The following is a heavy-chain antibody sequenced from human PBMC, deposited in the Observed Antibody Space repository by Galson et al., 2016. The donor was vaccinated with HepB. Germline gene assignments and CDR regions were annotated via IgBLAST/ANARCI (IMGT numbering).Heavy chain of an antibody. D-gene: IGHD4-17*01. CDR3: AREFNRHTVTTFYYYGMDV. Sequence: SVKVSCKASGYSFTGYFIHWVRQAPGQGLEWMGLIKPHSGGTKYAQKFQGRVTLTRDTSTSTVYMELTSLRSDGMAVYFCAREFNRHTVTTFYYYGMDVWGQGTTVTVSS. V-gene: IGHV1-2*02. CDR1: GYSFTGYF. CDR2: IKPHSGGT. J-gene: IGHJ6*02.